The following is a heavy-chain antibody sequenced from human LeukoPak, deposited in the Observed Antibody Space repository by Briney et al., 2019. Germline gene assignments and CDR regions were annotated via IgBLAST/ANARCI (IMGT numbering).Heavy chain of an antibody. V-gene: IGHV4-34*01. D-gene: IGHD2-2*01. Sequence: SETLSLTCAVYGGSFSGYCWSWIRQPPGKGLEWIGEINHSGSTNYNPSLKSRVTISVDTSKNQFSLKLSSVTAADTAVYYCARTRYCSSTSCYSYYFDYWGQGTLVTVSS. CDR3: ARTRYCSSTSCYSYYFDY. CDR1: GGSFSGYC. CDR2: INHSGST. J-gene: IGHJ4*02.